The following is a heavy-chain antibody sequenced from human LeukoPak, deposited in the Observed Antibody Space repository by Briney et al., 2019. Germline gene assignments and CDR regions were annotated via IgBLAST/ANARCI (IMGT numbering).Heavy chain of an antibody. CDR1: GYSFTTYW. J-gene: IGHJ4*02. V-gene: IGHV5-51*01. D-gene: IGHD5-12*01. CDR2: IYPGDSDT. CDR3: ARRPTTLPFDY. Sequence: GESLKISCKGSGYSFTTYWIGWVRQLPGKGLEWMGIIYPGDSDTRYSPSFQGQATISADKSITTAYLQWSSLKASDTAMYYCARRPTTLPFDYWGQGTLVTVSS.